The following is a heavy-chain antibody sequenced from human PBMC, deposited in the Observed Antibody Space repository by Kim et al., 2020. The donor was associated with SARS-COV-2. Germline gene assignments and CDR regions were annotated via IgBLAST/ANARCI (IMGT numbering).Heavy chain of an antibody. D-gene: IGHD2-21*02. CDR3: ARLNCGGDCYSGWFDP. Sequence: SETLSLTCTVSGGSISGYFWSWIRQPPGKGLEWIGYISYSGSTNYNPSLKSRLTISLDTSKNQFSLKLSSVTAADTAVYFCARLNCGGDCYSGWFDPWGQGTLVTVSS. CDR1: GGSISGYF. V-gene: IGHV4-59*08. J-gene: IGHJ5*02. CDR2: ISYSGST.